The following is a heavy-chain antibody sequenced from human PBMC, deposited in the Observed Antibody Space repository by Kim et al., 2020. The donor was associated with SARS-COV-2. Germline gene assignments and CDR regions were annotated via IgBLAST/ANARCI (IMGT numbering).Heavy chain of an antibody. CDR2: INHSGST. V-gene: IGHV4-34*01. D-gene: IGHD3-3*01. CDR1: GGSFSGYY. CDR3: ARVPGHTIFGVVTRFDP. Sequence: SETLSLTCAVYGGSFSGYYWSWIRQPPGKGLEWIGEINHSGSTNYNPSLKSRVTISVDTSKNQFSLKLSSVTAADTAVYYCARVPGHTIFGVVTRFDPWGQGTLVTVSS. J-gene: IGHJ5*02.